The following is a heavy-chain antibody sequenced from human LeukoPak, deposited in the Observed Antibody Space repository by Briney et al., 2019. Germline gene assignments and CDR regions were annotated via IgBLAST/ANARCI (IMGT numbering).Heavy chain of an antibody. V-gene: IGHV3-48*01. CDR2: ISSSSSTI. CDR3: ARDLIAAAGGYDASDI. J-gene: IGHJ3*02. Sequence: PGGSLRLSCAASGFTFSSYSMNWVRQAPGKGLEWVSYISSSSSTIYYADSVKGRFTISRDNAKNSLNLQMNSLRAEDTAVYYCARDLIAAAGGYDASDIWGQGTMVTVSS. CDR1: GFTFSSYS. D-gene: IGHD6-13*01.